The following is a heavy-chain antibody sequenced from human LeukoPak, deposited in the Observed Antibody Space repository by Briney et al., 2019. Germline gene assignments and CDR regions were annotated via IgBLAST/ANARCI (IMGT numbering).Heavy chain of an antibody. CDR1: GYTFTGYY. CDR2: INPNSGGT. Sequence: ASVKVSCKASGYTFTGYYMHWVRQAPGQGLEWMGWINPNSGGTNYAQKFQGRVTMTEDTSADTAYMELSSLKSEDTAVYFCTAGVAVSRWYYFDYWGQGTLVTVSS. D-gene: IGHD6-13*01. CDR3: TAGVAVSRWYYFDY. V-gene: IGHV1-2*02. J-gene: IGHJ4*01.